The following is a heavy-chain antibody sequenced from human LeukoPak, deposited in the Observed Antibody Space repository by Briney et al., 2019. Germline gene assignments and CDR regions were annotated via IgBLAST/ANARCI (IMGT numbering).Heavy chain of an antibody. J-gene: IGHJ4*02. CDR2: INGDGSST. V-gene: IGHV3-74*01. CDR1: GFTFSSYW. D-gene: IGHD5-18*01. Sequence: AGGSLRLSCAASGFTFSSYWMDSVRHAPGKGLVWVSRINGDGSSTSYADSVKGRFTISRDNAKNTLYLQMNSLRAEDTAVYYCARQIYSYGLYYFDYWGQGTLVTVSS. CDR3: ARQIYSYGLYYFDY.